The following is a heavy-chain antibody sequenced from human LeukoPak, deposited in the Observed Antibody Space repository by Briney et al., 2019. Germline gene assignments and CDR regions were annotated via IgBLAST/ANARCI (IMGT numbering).Heavy chain of an antibody. CDR1: GFAFPSFP. CDR3: AKTLHYGDYGKFDY. Sequence: GGSLRLSCIASGFAFPSFPLPWSRQPPGRGLEGVSSFSDTSYYKFYANSLKGRFTISRDNPRKTLYLQMDSLRADDTAVYYCAKTLHYGDYGKFDYWGQGTLVTVSS. V-gene: IGHV3-23*01. CDR2: FSDTSYYK. J-gene: IGHJ4*02. D-gene: IGHD4-17*01.